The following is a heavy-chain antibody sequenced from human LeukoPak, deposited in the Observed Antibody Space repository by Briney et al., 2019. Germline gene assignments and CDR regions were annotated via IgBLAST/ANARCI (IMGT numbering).Heavy chain of an antibody. V-gene: IGHV5-51*01. Sequence: GESLKISCKDSGYSFTNYWIGWVRQMPGKGLEWMGIIHSADSNTKYSPSFQGQVTISADKSISTAYLQWSSLKASDSAMYYCARSESSGWPFDYWGQGTLVTVSS. CDR1: GYSFTNYW. CDR3: ARSESSGWPFDY. CDR2: IHSADSNT. D-gene: IGHD6-19*01. J-gene: IGHJ4*02.